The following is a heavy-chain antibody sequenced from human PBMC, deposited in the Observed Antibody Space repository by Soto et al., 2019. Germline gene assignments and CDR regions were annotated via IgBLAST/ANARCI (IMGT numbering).Heavy chain of an antibody. CDR1: GFTFGDYA. CDR3: TRDRYYYDSSGYRHYYFDY. D-gene: IGHD3-22*01. J-gene: IGHJ4*02. Sequence: PGGSLRLSCTASGFTFGDYAMSWVRQAPGKGLEWVGFIRSKAYGGTTEYAASVKGRFTISRDDSKSIAYLQMNSLKTEDTAVYYCTRDRYYYDSSGYRHYYFDYWGQGTLVTVSS. CDR2: IRSKAYGGTT. V-gene: IGHV3-49*04.